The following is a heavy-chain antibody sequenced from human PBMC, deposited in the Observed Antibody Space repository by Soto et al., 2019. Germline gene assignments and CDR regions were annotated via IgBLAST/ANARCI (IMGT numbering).Heavy chain of an antibody. J-gene: IGHJ6*02. CDR3: AGFTPFYYYYGMDV. CDR2: INAGNGNT. D-gene: IGHD2-15*01. V-gene: IGHV1-3*01. Sequence: QVQLVQSGAEVKKPGASVKVSCKASGYTFTSYAMHWVRQAPGQRLEWMGWINAGNGNTKYSQKFQGRVTITRDTSASTAYMELSSLRSEDTAVYYCAGFTPFYYYYGMDVWGQGTTVTVSS. CDR1: GYTFTSYA.